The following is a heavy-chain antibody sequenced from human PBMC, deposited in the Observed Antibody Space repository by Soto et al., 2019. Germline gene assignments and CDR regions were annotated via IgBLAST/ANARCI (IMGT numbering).Heavy chain of an antibody. CDR3: ARVNAPEITIFGVVNAYYYYGMDV. J-gene: IGHJ6*02. CDR2: IYYSGST. CDR1: GGSISSGGYY. Sequence: SETLSLTCTVSGGSISSGGYYWSWIRQHPGKGLEWIGYIYYSGSTYYNPSLKSRVTISVDTSKNQFSLKLSSVTAADTAVYYCARVNAPEITIFGVVNAYYYYGMDVWGQGTTVTVSS. V-gene: IGHV4-31*03. D-gene: IGHD3-3*01.